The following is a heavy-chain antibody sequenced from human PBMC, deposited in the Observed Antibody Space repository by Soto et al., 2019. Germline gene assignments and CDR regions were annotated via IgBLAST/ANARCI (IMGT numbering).Heavy chain of an antibody. CDR1: GGTFSSYA. CDR3: ARSGARTKLTYTNFDY. D-gene: IGHD2-15*01. Sequence: QVQLVQSGAEVKKPGSSEKVSCKASGGTFSSYAISWVRQAPGQGLEWMGGIIPIFGTANYSQKFQGRVTITADEYTSTAYKELSSLRSEDTAVYYCARSGARTKLTYTNFDYWGQGTLVTVSS. J-gene: IGHJ4*02. V-gene: IGHV1-69*01. CDR2: IIPIFGTA.